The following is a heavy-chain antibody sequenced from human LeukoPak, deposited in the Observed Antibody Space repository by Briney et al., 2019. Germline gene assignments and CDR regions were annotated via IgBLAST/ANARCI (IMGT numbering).Heavy chain of an antibody. CDR2: ISAYNGNT. V-gene: IGHV1-18*01. CDR3: AREVEGDYGDYDDQGLHY. J-gene: IGHJ4*02. CDR1: GYTFTSYG. D-gene: IGHD4-17*01. Sequence: ASVKVSCKASGYTFTSYGISWERQAPGQGLEWMGWISAYNGNTNYAQKLQGRVTMTTDTSTSTAYMELRSLRSDDTAVYYCAREVEGDYGDYDDQGLHYWGQGTLVTVSS.